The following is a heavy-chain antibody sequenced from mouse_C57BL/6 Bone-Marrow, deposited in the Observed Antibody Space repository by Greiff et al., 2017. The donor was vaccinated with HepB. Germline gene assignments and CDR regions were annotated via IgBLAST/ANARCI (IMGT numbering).Heavy chain of an antibody. CDR2: ISSGGSYT. J-gene: IGHJ3*01. D-gene: IGHD2-4*01. V-gene: IGHV5-6*01. CDR1: GFTFSSYG. CDR3: ARRAGIYYDYDGAWFAY. Sequence: EVQLVESGGDLVKPGGSLKLSCAASGFTFSSYGMSWVRQTPDKRLEWVATISSGGSYTYYPDSVKGRFTISRDNAKNTLYLQMSSLKSEDTAMYYCARRAGIYYDYDGAWFAYWGQGTLVTVSA.